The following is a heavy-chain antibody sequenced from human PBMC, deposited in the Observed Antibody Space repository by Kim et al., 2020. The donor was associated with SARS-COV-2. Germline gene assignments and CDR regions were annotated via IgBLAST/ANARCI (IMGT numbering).Heavy chain of an antibody. Sequence: SETLSLTCTVSGGSISSSSYYWGWIRQPPGKGLEWIGSIYYSGSTYYNPSLKSRVTISVDTSKNQFSLKLSSVTAADTAVYYCWGERITMVRGVPPYYYYGMDVWGQGTTVTVSS. J-gene: IGHJ6*02. CDR2: IYYSGST. CDR3: WGERITMVRGVPPYYYYGMDV. D-gene: IGHD3-10*01. V-gene: IGHV4-39*01. CDR1: GGSISSSSYY.